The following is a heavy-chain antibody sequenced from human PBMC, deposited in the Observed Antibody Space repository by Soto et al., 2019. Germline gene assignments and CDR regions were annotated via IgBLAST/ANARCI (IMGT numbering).Heavy chain of an antibody. CDR1: GFSFSISW. D-gene: IGHD3-3*01. CDR2: IKQDGSEK. J-gene: IGHJ5*02. CDR3: ARGPRLLFLAKKNWFDP. V-gene: IGHV3-7*05. Sequence: GGSLRLACSASGFSFSISWMSWVRQAPGKGLEWVANIKQDGSEKYYVDSVKGRFTISRDNAKNSLYLQMNSLRAEDTAVYYCARGPRLLFLAKKNWFDPWGQGTLVTVSS.